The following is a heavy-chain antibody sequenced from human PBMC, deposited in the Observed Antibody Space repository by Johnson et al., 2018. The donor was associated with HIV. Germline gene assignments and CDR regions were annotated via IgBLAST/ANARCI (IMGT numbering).Heavy chain of an antibody. Sequence: QVQLVESGGGVVQPGRSLRLSCAASGFTFSSYAMHWVRQAPGKGLEWVAVISYDGSNKYYADSVKGRFTISRDNSKNTLYLQMNRLGAEDTAVYYCAIARLLWFRELWPHDAFDIWGQGTKVTVSS. CDR2: ISYDGSNK. CDR3: AIARLLWFRELWPHDAFDI. D-gene: IGHD3-10*01. CDR1: GFTFSSYA. J-gene: IGHJ3*02. V-gene: IGHV3-30-3*01.